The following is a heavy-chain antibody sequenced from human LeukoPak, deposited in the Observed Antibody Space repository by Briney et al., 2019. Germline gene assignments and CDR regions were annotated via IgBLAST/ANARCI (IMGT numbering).Heavy chain of an antibody. D-gene: IGHD2-2*01. CDR1: GYTFTSYG. V-gene: IGHV1-18*01. CDR2: ISAYNGNT. J-gene: IGHJ6*03. Sequence: ASVKVSCKASGYTFTSYGISWVRQAPGQGLEWMGWISAYNGNTNYAQKLQGRVTMTTDTSTSTAYMELRSLRSDDTAVYYCARGRVWSSTSCLPYYYYYMDVWGKGTTVTVSS. CDR3: ARGRVWSSTSCLPYYYYYMDV.